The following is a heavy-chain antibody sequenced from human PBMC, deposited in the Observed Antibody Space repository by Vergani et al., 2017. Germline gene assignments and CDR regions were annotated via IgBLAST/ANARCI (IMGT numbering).Heavy chain of an antibody. CDR2: ISYDGSNK. CDR3: AKGRGWVTNQYYFDY. J-gene: IGHJ4*02. D-gene: IGHD2-21*02. Sequence: QVQLVESGGGVVQPGRSLRLSCAASGFTFSSYGMHWVRQAPGKGLEWVAVISYDGSNKYYADSVKGRFTISRDNSKNTLYLQMNSLRAEDTAVYYCAKGRGWVTNQYYFDYWGQGTLVTVSS. CDR1: GFTFSSYG. V-gene: IGHV3-30*18.